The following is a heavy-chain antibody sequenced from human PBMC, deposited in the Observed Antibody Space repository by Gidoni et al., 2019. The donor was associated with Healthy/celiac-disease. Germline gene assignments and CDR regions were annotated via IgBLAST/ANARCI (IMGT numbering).Heavy chain of an antibody. CDR1: GGSISSSSYY. CDR3: ARRKHCSSTSCKYRVHGMDV. Sequence: QLQLQESGPGLVKPSETLSLTCTVSGGSISSSSYYWGWIRQPPGKGLEWIGSIYYSGSTYYNPSLKSRVTISVDTSKNQFSLKLSSVTAADTAVYYCARRKHCSSTSCKYRVHGMDVWGQGTTVTVSS. D-gene: IGHD2-2*01. J-gene: IGHJ6*02. CDR2: IYYSGST. V-gene: IGHV4-39*01.